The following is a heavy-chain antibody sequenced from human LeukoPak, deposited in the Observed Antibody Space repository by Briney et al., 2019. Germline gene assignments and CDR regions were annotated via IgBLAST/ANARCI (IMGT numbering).Heavy chain of an antibody. CDR3: ARDHDWAFDL. D-gene: IGHD3-9*01. J-gene: IGHJ5*02. CDR2: INHNAEMI. V-gene: IGHV3-48*02. CDR1: GFSVSHNY. Sequence: GGSLRLSCLVSGFSVSHNYVSWVRQAPGKGLEWIAYINHNAEMIFYPDFVKGRFTISRDNPKKSLYLQMNALRYEDTAIYYCARDHDWAFDLWGQGTLVTVSS.